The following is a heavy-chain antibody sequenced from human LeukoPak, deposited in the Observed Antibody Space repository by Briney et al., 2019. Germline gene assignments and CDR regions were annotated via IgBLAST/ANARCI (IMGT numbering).Heavy chain of an antibody. Sequence: PSETLSLTCTVSGGSITSYYWSWIRQSAGKGPEWIGRINSSGSTNYNPSLKSRVTVSRDTSKNEVSLNMRSVTAADTAVYYCARDGEDILSNWFDPWGQGILVTVSS. CDR3: ARDGEDILSNWFDP. CDR2: INSSGST. J-gene: IGHJ5*02. CDR1: GGSITSYY. D-gene: IGHD2-15*01. V-gene: IGHV4-4*07.